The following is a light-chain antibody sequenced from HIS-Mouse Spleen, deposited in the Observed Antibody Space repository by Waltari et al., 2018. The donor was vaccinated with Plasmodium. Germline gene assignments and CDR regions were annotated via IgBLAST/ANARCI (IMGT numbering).Light chain of an antibody. Sequence: SYELTQPLSVSVALGQTARITCGGNNIGSKNVHWYQQKPGQAPVLASYRDSNRPSWIPGRSSGSNSGNTATLTISRAQAGDEADYYCQVWDSSTVVFGGGTKLTVL. V-gene: IGLV3-9*01. CDR1: NIGSKN. CDR3: QVWDSSTVV. J-gene: IGLJ2*01. CDR2: RDS.